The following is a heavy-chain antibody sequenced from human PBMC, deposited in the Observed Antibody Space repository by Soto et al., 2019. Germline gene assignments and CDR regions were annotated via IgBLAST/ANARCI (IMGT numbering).Heavy chain of an antibody. J-gene: IGHJ4*02. CDR1: GGTFSSYA. D-gene: IGHD5-12*01. Sequence: QVQLVQSVAEVKKPGSSVKVSCKASGGTFSSYAISWVRQAPGQGLEWMGGIIPIFGKANYGYKFQGRVTITADESTSTAYMKLSSLRSEDTAVYYCAREGWSRDGYHYALDYWGQGTLVTVSS. CDR2: IIPIFGKA. CDR3: AREGWSRDGYHYALDY. V-gene: IGHV1-69*01.